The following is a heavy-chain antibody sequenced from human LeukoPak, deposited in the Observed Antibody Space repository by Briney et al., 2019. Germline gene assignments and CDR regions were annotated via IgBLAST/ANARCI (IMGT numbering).Heavy chain of an antibody. CDR3: AKAPYSSSWYWYSSGWSVDY. D-gene: IGHD6-13*01. CDR2: IRYDGSNK. CDR1: GFTFSSYG. J-gene: IGHJ4*02. Sequence: GSLRLSCAASGFTFSSYGMHWVRQAPGKGLEWVAFIRYDGSNKYYADSVKGRFTISRDNSKNTLYLQMNSLRAEDTAVYYCAKAPYSSSWYWYSSGWSVDYWGQGTLVTVSS. V-gene: IGHV3-30*02.